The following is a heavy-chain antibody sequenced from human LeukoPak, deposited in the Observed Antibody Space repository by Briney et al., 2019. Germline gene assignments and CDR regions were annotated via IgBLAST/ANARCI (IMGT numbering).Heavy chain of an antibody. CDR1: GYSFTSYW. V-gene: IGHV5-51*01. D-gene: IGHD2-2*01. CDR3: ARVAVVVPAAIRFAYYMDV. Sequence: GESLKISCKGSGYSFTSYWIGWVRQMPGKGLEWMGIIYPGDSDTRYSPSFQGQVTISADKSISTAYLQWSSLKASDTAMYYRARVAVVVPAAIRFAYYMDVWGKGTTVTVSS. CDR2: IYPGDSDT. J-gene: IGHJ6*03.